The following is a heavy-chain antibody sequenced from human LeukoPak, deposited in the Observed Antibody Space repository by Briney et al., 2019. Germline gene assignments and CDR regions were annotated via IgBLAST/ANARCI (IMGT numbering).Heavy chain of an antibody. D-gene: IGHD3-10*01. CDR1: GFTFSSYG. CDR3: ARARIYYYGSGSYRGAALDY. J-gene: IGHJ4*02. V-gene: IGHV3-33*01. CDR2: IWYDGSNK. Sequence: GGSLRLSCAASGFTFSSYGMHWVRQAPGKGLEWVAVIWYDGSNKYYADSVKGRFTISRDNSKNTLYLQMNSLRAEDTAVYYCARARIYYYGSGSYRGAALDYWGQGTLVTVSS.